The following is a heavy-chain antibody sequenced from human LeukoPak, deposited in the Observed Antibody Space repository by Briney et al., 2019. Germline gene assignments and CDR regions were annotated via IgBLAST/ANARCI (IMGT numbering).Heavy chain of an antibody. V-gene: IGHV1-8*01. CDR3: ARRVGAKGRFDY. J-gene: IGHJ4*02. CDR1: GYTFTSYD. CDR2: MNPNSGNT. Sequence: ASVKVSCKASGYTFTSYDINWVRQATGQGLEWMGWMNPNSGNTGYAQKFQGRVTMTRNTSISTAYMELSSLRSEDTAVYYCARRVGAKGRFDYWGQGTLVTVSS. D-gene: IGHD1-26*01.